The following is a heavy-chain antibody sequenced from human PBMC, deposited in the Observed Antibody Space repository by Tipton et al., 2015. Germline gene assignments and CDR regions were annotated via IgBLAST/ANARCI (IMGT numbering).Heavy chain of an antibody. CDR3: ARPSVTTNYYGMDV. V-gene: IGHV3-21*01. J-gene: IGHJ6*02. CDR1: GFTFSTYN. CDR2: ISSSSSFI. Sequence: SLRLSCAASGFTFSTYNMNWVRQAPGKGLEWVSSISSSSSFIYYADSVKGRFTISRDNAKNSLYLQMNSLRAEDTAVYYCARPSVTTNYYGMDVWGQGTTVTVSS. D-gene: IGHD4-17*01.